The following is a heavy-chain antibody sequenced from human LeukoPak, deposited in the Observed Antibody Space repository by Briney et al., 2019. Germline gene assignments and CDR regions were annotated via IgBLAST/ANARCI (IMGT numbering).Heavy chain of an antibody. CDR3: ARELLGLIDY. CDR1: GFTFSSYS. D-gene: IGHD1-26*01. Sequence: GGSLRPSCAASGFTFSSYSMNRVRQAPGKGLEWVSSISSSSSYIYYADSVKGRFTISRDNAKNSLYLQMNSLRAEDTAVYYCARELLGLIDYWGQGTLVTVSS. J-gene: IGHJ4*02. CDR2: ISSSSSYI. V-gene: IGHV3-21*01.